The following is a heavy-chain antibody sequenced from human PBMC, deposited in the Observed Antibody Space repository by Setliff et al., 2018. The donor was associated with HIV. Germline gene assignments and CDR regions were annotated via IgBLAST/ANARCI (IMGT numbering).Heavy chain of an antibody. D-gene: IGHD3-10*02. V-gene: IGHV4-61*10. CDR2: IYYSGGT. CDR1: GGSIGSGYYY. CDR3: ARGPMSDYFYYYYMDV. Sequence: PSETLSLTCTVSGGSIGSGYYYWSWIRQPAGKGLEWIGYIYYSGGTYYNPSLKSRLTISVDTSKNQFSLKLSSVTAADTAVYFCARGPMSDYFYYYYMDVWGKGTTVTVSS. J-gene: IGHJ6*03.